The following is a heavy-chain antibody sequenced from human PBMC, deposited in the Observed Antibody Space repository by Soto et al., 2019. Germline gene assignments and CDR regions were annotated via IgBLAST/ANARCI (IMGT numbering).Heavy chain of an antibody. V-gene: IGHV1-18*01. CDR3: ARDIEAVTEEYHYCYAMDV. CDR2: ISAHNGHT. J-gene: IGHJ6*02. D-gene: IGHD4-4*01. Sequence: QVQLVQSGAEVKKPGASVKVSCKASGYTFNTYGITWVRQAPGQGLEWMGWISAHNGHTNYAQKFQGRVTVTTDTSTSTASIELRSLRYDDTAVYYCARDIEAVTEEYHYCYAMDVWGQGTTVTVSS. CDR1: GYTFNTYG.